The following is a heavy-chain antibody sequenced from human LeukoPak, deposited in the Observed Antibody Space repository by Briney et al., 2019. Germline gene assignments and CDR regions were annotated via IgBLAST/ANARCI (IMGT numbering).Heavy chain of an antibody. D-gene: IGHD3-10*01. V-gene: IGHV3-23*01. Sequence: GGSLRLSCAASGFTFSNYAMIWVRRPPGKGLGGFSAIRDSGDTTYYADSVKARFTLSRDNSRNTVYLQMSSLRVEDTALYYCAKSPNYYLSTTSRRDFDFWGQGTLVTVSS. J-gene: IGHJ4*02. CDR2: IRDSGDTT. CDR1: GFTFSNYA. CDR3: AKSPNYYLSTTSRRDFDF.